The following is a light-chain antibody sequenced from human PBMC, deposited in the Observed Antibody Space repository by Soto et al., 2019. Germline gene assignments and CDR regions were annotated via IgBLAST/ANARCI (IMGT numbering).Light chain of an antibody. CDR3: QQRSNWLT. V-gene: IGKV3-11*01. CDR2: DAS. Sequence: EIVLTQSPATLSLSPGERATLSCRASQSVSSYLAWYQQKPGQAPRLLIYDASNRATGIPARFSGSGSGTGFTLTISSLEPEDNAVYYCQQRSNWLTFGGGTKVEIK. CDR1: QSVSSY. J-gene: IGKJ4*01.